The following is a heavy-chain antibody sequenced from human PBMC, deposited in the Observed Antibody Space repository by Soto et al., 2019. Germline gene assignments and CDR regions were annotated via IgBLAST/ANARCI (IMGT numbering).Heavy chain of an antibody. CDR2: TYYRSKWYN. J-gene: IGHJ4*02. V-gene: IGHV6-1*01. Sequence: SQTLSLTCAISGDSVSSNSAAWNWIRQSPSRGLEWLGRTYYRSKWYNDYAVSVKSRITINPDTSKNQFSLKLSSVTAADTAVYYCANSQPRGGLVAFDYWGQGTPVTVSS. D-gene: IGHD2-8*02. CDR3: ANSQPRGGLVAFDY. CDR1: GDSVSSNSAA.